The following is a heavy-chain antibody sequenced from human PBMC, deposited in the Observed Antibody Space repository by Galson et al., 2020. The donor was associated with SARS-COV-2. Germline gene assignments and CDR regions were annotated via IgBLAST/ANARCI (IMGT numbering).Heavy chain of an antibody. D-gene: IGHD3-10*01. CDR3: VRVVVRGFTPREAFFDS. V-gene: IGHV4-31*03. Sequence: ETSETLSLTCSVSGGSLTSGGYYWNWIRQHPGKGPEWVGFIYYSGSTYYTSYNPSPKSRVTISMDTSKNQISLDLSSVTAADTAVYYCVRVVVRGFTPREAFFDSWGQGTLVTVSS. CDR1: GGSLTSGGYY. J-gene: IGHJ4*02. CDR2: IYYSGST.